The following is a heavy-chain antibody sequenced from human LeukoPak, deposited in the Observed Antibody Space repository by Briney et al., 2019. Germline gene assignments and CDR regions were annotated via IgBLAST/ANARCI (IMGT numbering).Heavy chain of an antibody. Sequence: GGSLRLSCAASGFTFSSYSMSWVHQAPGKGLEWVSAISGSGGSTYYADSVKGRFTISRDNSKNTLYLQMNSLRAEDTAVYYCAKGDYDYYYYYGMDVWGQGTTVTVSS. D-gene: IGHD3-16*01. CDR1: GFTFSSYS. CDR2: ISGSGGST. J-gene: IGHJ6*02. CDR3: AKGDYDYYYYYGMDV. V-gene: IGHV3-23*01.